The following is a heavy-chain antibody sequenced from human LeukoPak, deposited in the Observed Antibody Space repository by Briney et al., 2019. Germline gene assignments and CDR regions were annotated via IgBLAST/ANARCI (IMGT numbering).Heavy chain of an antibody. D-gene: IGHD3-16*01. J-gene: IGHJ4*02. CDR3: VRDLNWAFDY. Sequence: GGSLRLSCAASGFTFNKYPMNWVCQAPGKGVEWISNIRDEGDGTTYADSVKGRFTISRDNAKNSLYLQINSLRAEDTAVYYCVRDLNWAFDYWGQGTLVTVSS. V-gene: IGHV3-48*01. CDR1: GFTFNKYP. CDR2: IRDEGDGT.